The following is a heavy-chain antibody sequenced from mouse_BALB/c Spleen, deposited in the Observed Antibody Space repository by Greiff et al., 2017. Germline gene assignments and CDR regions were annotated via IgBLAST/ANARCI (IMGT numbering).Heavy chain of an antibody. CDR1: GFTFSSYT. CDR3: TSNQEITTVVAMCFDV. CDR2: ISSGGSYT. J-gene: IGHJ1*01. Sequence: EVMLVESGGGLVKPGGSLKLSCAASGFTFSSYTMSWVRQTPEKRLEWVATISSGGSYTYYPDSVKGRFTISRNNAKNTLYLQMSSLKSEDTDRYYCTSNQEITTVVAMCFDVSGAERTGSVSS. V-gene: IGHV5-6-4*01. D-gene: IGHD1-1*01.